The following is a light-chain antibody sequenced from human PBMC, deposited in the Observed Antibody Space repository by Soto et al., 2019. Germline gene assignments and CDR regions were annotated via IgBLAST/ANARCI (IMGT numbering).Light chain of an antibody. Sequence: EIVLTQSPDTLSLSPGERATLSCGASQSVNSNYLAWYQQKPGQPPRVLIHDASSRATGIPDRFSGSGSGTDFTLTISRLEPEDFAVYYCQQYGSSPRTFGQGTKVEIK. CDR1: QSVNSNY. CDR3: QQYGSSPRT. CDR2: DAS. V-gene: IGKV3-20*01. J-gene: IGKJ1*01.